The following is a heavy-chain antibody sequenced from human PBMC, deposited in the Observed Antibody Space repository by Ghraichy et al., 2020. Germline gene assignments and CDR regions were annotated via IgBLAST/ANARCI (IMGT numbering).Heavy chain of an antibody. V-gene: IGHV4-30-2*01. D-gene: IGHD3-3*01. J-gene: IGHJ6*02. CDR1: GGSISSGPYS. CDR3: AILASSDVDV. CDR2: IYHSGPA. Sequence: TLSPTCAVSGGSISSGPYSWTWLRQPPGKGLEWIGYIYHSGPAYYTPSLETRVTISVDNFENQFSLQLTSVTAADAAVYYCAILASSDVDVWGPGIAVTVSS.